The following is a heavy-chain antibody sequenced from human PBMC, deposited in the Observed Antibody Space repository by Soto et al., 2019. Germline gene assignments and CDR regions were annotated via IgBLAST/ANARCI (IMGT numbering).Heavy chain of an antibody. D-gene: IGHD3-10*01. Sequence: SLRLSCAASGFIFNNAWLSWVRQAPGEGLEWIGRIKNKTDGGTTDFAAPVKGRFTISRDDSKNTLYLQMNSLKIEDTAMYYCTTDLLVTMVRGVMVSRDYWGQGTPVTVSS. J-gene: IGHJ4*02. V-gene: IGHV3-15*01. CDR1: GFIFNNAW. CDR2: IKNKTDGGTT. CDR3: TTDLLVTMVRGVMVSRDY.